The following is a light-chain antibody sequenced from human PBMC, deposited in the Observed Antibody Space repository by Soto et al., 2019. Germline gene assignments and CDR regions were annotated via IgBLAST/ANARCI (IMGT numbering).Light chain of an antibody. CDR1: QSISSY. CDR2: AAS. Sequence: DIQMTQSPSSLSASVGDRVTVTRRASQSISSYLYWYQQKPGKAPKLLIYAASSLQSGVPSRFSGSGSGTDFTLTISSLQPEDFATYYCQQSYSTPLTFGGGTKVEIK. CDR3: QQSYSTPLT. J-gene: IGKJ4*01. V-gene: IGKV1-39*01.